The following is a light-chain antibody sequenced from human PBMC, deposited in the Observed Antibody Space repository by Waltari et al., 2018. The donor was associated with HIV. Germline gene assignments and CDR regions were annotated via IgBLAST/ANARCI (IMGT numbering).Light chain of an antibody. J-gene: IGLJ2*01. CDR3: QAWDSSTVV. CDR2: QDI. CDR1: KLGDKY. Sequence: SYELTQPPSVSVSPGQTASITCSGDKLGDKYACWYQQKPGPSPVLVLYQDIKRPSGIPERFSGSNSGNTATLTISGTQAMDEADYYCQAWDSSTVVFGGGTKLTVL. V-gene: IGLV3-1*01.